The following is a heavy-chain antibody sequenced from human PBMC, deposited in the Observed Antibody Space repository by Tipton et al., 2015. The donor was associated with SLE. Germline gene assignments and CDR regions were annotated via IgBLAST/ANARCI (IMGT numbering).Heavy chain of an antibody. D-gene: IGHD2/OR15-2a*01. Sequence: SLRLSCAASGFTFNTYATTWVRQAPGKGLEWVSDISGSGGYTYYADSVKGRFTISRDNSKNTLYLQMKSLRAEDTAVYYCAKPPPEQASSILDAFDMWGQGTVVTVSS. CDR2: ISGSGGYT. CDR1: GFTFNTYA. CDR3: AKPPPEQASSILDAFDM. V-gene: IGHV3-23*01. J-gene: IGHJ3*02.